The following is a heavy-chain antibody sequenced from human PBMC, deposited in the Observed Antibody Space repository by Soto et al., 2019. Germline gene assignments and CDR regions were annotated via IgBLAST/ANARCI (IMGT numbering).Heavy chain of an antibody. CDR3: ARGDFDSSANYYAGWFDP. D-gene: IGHD3-22*01. J-gene: IGHJ5*02. CDR1: GCTFTAYY. Sequence: ASVKVSCKASGCTFTAYYMHWLRQAPGQGLEWMGWINPNSGGTKYAQKFQGRVTMTNDTSISTAYMELSRLGSDDTAVYYCARGDFDSSANYYAGWFDPWGQGTLVTVSS. V-gene: IGHV1-2*02. CDR2: INPNSGGT.